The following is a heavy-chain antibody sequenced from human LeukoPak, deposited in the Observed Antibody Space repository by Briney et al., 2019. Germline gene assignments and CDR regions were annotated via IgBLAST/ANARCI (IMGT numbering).Heavy chain of an antibody. CDR2: ISSSGSTI. V-gene: IGHV3-48*03. D-gene: IGHD2-2*01. CDR3: ARVGGCSSTSCYVDYYYGMDV. Sequence: GGSLRLSCAASGFTFSSYEMNWVRQAPEKGLEWVSYISSSGSTIYYADSVKGRFTISRDNAKNSLYLQMNSLRAEDTAVYYCARVGGCSSTSCYVDYYYGMDVWGKGTTVTVSS. J-gene: IGHJ6*04. CDR1: GFTFSSYE.